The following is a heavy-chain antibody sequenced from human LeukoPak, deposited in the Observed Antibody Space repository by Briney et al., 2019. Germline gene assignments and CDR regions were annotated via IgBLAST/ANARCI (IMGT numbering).Heavy chain of an antibody. V-gene: IGHV3-23*01. Sequence: GGSLRLSCVASGFTFTSYGMSWVRQAPGKRLEWVSGISGSGDATYYADSVKGRFTISRDNSKNTLYLQMNSLRAEETAVYYCAKLRGLSSSSENNWFDPWGQGTLVTASS. CDR3: AKLRGLSSSSENNWFDP. CDR1: GFTFTSYG. CDR2: ISGSGDAT. J-gene: IGHJ5*02. D-gene: IGHD6-6*01.